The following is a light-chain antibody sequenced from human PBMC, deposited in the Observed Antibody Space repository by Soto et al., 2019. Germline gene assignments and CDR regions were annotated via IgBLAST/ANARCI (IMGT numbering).Light chain of an antibody. CDR2: EVT. CDR3: SSYTSTSAPV. Sequence: QSALTQPASVSGSPGQSITIFCTGSSNDVGGYNYVSWYQQHPGKAPKRMIYEVTNRPSGVSNRFSGSKSGNTASLTISGLQAEDEADYYCSSYTSTSAPVFGTGTKLTVL. V-gene: IGLV2-14*01. CDR1: SNDVGGYNY. J-gene: IGLJ1*01.